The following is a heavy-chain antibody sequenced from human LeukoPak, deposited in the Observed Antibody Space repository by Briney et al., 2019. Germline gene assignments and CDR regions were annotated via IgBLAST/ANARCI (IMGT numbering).Heavy chain of an antibody. Sequence: GESLKISCKGSGYSFTSYWITWVRQMPGKGLEWMGRIDPSDSYTNYSPSFQGHVTISAVKSISTAYLQWSSLKASDTAIYYCARHEKIFSTFDMWGQGTMVTVSS. J-gene: IGHJ3*02. D-gene: IGHD3-3*01. CDR2: IDPSDSYT. CDR3: ARHEKIFSTFDM. CDR1: GYSFTSYW. V-gene: IGHV5-10-1*01.